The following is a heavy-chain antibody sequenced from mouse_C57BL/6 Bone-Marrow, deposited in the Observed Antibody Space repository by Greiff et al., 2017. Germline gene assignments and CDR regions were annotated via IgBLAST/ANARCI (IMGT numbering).Heavy chain of an antibody. CDR2: ISYDGSN. V-gene: IGHV3-6*01. J-gene: IGHJ3*01. D-gene: IGHD1-1*01. CDR1: GYSITSGYY. CDR3: ARDPITTVVATPFAY. Sequence: EVQLQESGPGLVKPSQSLSLTCSVTGYSITSGYYWNWIRQFPGNKLEWMGYISYDGSNNYNPSLKNRISITRDTSKNQFFLKLNSVTTEDTATYYCARDPITTVVATPFAYWGQGTLVTVSA.